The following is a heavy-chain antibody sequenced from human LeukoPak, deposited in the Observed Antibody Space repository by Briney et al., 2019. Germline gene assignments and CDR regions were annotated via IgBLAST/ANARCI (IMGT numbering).Heavy chain of an antibody. CDR3: ARELAVAGTVTHRFDP. CDR2: IHTSGGT. Sequence: SETLSLTCTVSGGSITSYYWSWIRQTGGKCLEWIGRIHTSGGTNYNPSLSSRVTLSVDTSKNQLSLKLTPVSAADTALYYCARELAVAGTVTHRFDPWGQGTLVTVSS. V-gene: IGHV4-4*07. J-gene: IGHJ5*02. CDR1: GGSITSYY. D-gene: IGHD6-19*01.